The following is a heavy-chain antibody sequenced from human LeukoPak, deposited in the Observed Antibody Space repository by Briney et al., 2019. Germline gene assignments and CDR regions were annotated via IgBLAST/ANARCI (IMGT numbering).Heavy chain of an antibody. CDR1: GGSISSYY. V-gene: IGHV4-59*01. CDR2: IYYSGST. J-gene: IGHJ4*02. D-gene: IGHD6-19*01. CDR3: ARGRSGSLLPFDH. Sequence: PSETLSLTCTVSGGSISSYYWSWIRQPPGKGLEWIGYIYYSGSTNYNPSLKSRVTMSVDTAKNQFSLKLSSVTAADTAVYYCARGRSGSLLPFDHWGQGTLVTVSP.